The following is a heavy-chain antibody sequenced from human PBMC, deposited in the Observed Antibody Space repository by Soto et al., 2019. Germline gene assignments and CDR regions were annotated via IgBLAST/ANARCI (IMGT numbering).Heavy chain of an antibody. V-gene: IGHV1-46*01. J-gene: IGHJ4*02. CDR1: GYTFTAYY. CDR3: ARVPYDTTGYYAF. CDR2: IDPTHGST. Sequence: SVKVACKTAGYTFTAYYMHWVRQAPGQGLEWMGVIDPTHGSTTYAQKVQGRVTMTSDTSTNTVYMELSSLKSEDTAVYYCARVPYDTTGYYAFWGQGTLVTVSS. D-gene: IGHD3-22*01.